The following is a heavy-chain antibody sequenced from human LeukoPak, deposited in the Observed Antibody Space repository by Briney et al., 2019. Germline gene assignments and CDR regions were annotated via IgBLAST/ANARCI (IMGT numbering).Heavy chain of an antibody. J-gene: IGHJ5*02. Sequence: SETLSLTCAVYGGSFSGYYWSWIRQPPGKGLEWIGEINHSGSTNYNPSLKSRVTISVDTSKNQFSLKLSSVTAADTAVYYCARVDDSSSLRNWFDPWGQGTLVTVSS. V-gene: IGHV4-34*01. CDR3: ARVDDSSSLRNWFDP. D-gene: IGHD6-13*01. CDR1: GGSFSGYY. CDR2: INHSGST.